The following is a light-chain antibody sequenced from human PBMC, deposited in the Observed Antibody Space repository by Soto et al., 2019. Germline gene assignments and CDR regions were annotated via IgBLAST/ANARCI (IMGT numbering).Light chain of an antibody. CDR2: AAS. CDR1: QSVSSN. V-gene: IGKV3-11*01. J-gene: IGKJ5*01. CDR3: QQRSNWPPIT. Sequence: EIVMTQSPATVSVCPLGRGTLSFMASQSVSSNLAWYQQKPGQAPRLLIYAASSRASGIPDRFSGSGSETDFTLTISSREPEDFAVYYCQQRSNWPPITFGQGTRLEI.